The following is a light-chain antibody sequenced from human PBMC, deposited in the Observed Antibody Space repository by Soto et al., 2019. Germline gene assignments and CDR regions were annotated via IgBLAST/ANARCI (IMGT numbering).Light chain of an antibody. CDR2: DAS. CDR3: QYYGSSPFT. V-gene: IGKV3-11*01. J-gene: IGKJ3*01. Sequence: EIVLTQSPATLSLSPGERATLSCRASQSVSSYLAWYQQKPGQAPRLLIYDASNRATGIPARFSGSGSGTDFTLTISSLEPEDFAVYFCQYYGSSPFTFGPGTKVDIK. CDR1: QSVSSY.